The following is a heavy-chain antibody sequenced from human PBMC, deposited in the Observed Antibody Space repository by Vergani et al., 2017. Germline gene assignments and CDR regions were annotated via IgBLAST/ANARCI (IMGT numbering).Heavy chain of an antibody. CDR2: IYYGGST. D-gene: IGHD5-24*01. V-gene: IGHV4-39*01. CDR1: GGSISSSSYY. CDR3: AGARRMATALEGGYFDY. J-gene: IGHJ4*02. Sequence: QLQLQESGPGLVKPSETLSLTCTVSGGSISSSSYYWGWIRQPPGKGLGWIGSIYYGGSTYYNPSLKRRVTISVDTSKNQFSLKLSSVTAAETAVYYCAGARRMATALEGGYFDYWGQGTLVTVSS.